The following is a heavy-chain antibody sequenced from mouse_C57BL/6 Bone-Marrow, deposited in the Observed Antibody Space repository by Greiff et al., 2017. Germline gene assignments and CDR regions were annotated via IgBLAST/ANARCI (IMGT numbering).Heavy chain of an antibody. CDR3: APWVAY. V-gene: IGHV14-4*01. Sequence: VHVKQSGAELVRPGASVKLSCTASGFNIKDDYMHWVKQRPEQGLEWIGWLDPENGDTEYASKFQGKATITADTSSNTAYLQLSSLTSEDTAVYYCAPWVAYWGQGALVTVSA. CDR2: LDPENGDT. CDR1: GFNIKDDY. J-gene: IGHJ3*01.